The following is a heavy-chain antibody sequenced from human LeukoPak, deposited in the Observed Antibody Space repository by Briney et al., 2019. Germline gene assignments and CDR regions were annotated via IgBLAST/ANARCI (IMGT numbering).Heavy chain of an antibody. V-gene: IGHV4-39*07. J-gene: IGHJ4*02. CDR3: ARGVDYGGDFDY. CDR1: GGSISSSRYY. D-gene: IGHD4-23*01. CDR2: IHYGGST. Sequence: SETLSLTCTVSGGSISSSRYYWGWIRQPPGQGLEWIGSIHYGGSTYYNPSLKSRVTISVDTPKHQFSRQLSSVTAADTAVYYCARGVDYGGDFDYWGQGALVTVSS.